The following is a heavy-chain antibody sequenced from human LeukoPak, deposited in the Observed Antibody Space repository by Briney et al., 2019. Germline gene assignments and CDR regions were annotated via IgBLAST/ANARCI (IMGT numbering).Heavy chain of an antibody. CDR2: IKQDGSEK. D-gene: IGHD2-15*01. Sequence: GGSLRLSCAASGFTFSSYWMSWVRQAPGKGLEGLANIKQDGSEKYYVASVKGRFTISRDNAKNSLYLQMNSLRAEDTAVYYCAREVGYCSGGSCYFGFDYWGQGTLVTVSS. CDR1: GFTFSSYW. CDR3: AREVGYCSGGSCYFGFDY. J-gene: IGHJ4*02. V-gene: IGHV3-7*03.